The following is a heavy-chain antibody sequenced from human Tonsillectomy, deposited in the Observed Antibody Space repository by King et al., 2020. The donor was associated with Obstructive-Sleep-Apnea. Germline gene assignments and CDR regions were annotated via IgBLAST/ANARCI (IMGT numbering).Heavy chain of an antibody. D-gene: IGHD2-15*01. V-gene: IGHV2-26*01. J-gene: IGHJ6*02. Sequence: VTLKESGPVLVKPTETLTLTCTVSGFSLSNARMGVSWIRQPPGKALEWLAHIFSNDEKSYRTSLKSRLTISKDTSKSQVVLTMTNMDHVDTATYFCARIPSSYGSGGSCSRGYYYYFGLDVWGQGTTVTVSS. CDR3: ARIPSSYGSGGSCSRGYYYYFGLDV. CDR1: GFSLSNARMG. CDR2: IFSNDEK.